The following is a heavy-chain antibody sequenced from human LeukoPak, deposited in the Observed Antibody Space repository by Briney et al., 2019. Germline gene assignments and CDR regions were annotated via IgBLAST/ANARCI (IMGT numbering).Heavy chain of an antibody. Sequence: GSLRLSCAASGFTFSSYAMSWVRQAPGKGLEWVSSISSSSTYIYYADSVKGRFTISRDNAKNSLYLQMNSLRPEDTAVYYCARDPYSGSYGDYYYYYMDVWGNGTTVTISS. D-gene: IGHD1-26*01. CDR3: ARDPYSGSYGDYYYYYMDV. V-gene: IGHV3-21*01. CDR2: ISSSSTYI. J-gene: IGHJ6*03. CDR1: GFTFSSYA.